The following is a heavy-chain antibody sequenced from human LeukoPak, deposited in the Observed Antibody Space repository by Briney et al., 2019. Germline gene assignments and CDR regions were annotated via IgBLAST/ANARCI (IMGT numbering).Heavy chain of an antibody. J-gene: IGHJ5*02. Sequence: GGSLRLSCAASGFTFSSYSMNWVRQAPGKGLEWVSSISSSSSYIYYADSVKGRFTISRDNAKNSLYLQMNSLRAEDTAVYYCAREDGLAAAGTRMASWGQGTLVTVSS. CDR3: AREDGLAAAGTRMAS. D-gene: IGHD6-13*01. CDR1: GFTFSSYS. CDR2: ISSSSSYI. V-gene: IGHV3-21*01.